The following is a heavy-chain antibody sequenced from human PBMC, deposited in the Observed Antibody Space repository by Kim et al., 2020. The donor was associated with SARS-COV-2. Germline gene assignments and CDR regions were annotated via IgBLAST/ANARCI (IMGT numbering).Heavy chain of an antibody. CDR2: IYGGGTI. D-gene: IGHD3-10*01. V-gene: IGHV3-66*01. Sequence: GGSLRLSCAASGITLTNNHMNWVRQAPGKGLEWVSVIYGGGTIDYADSVKDRFTISRDTSKNTVYLEMKSLRAEDTAVYYCARDIKFDGFAFFDLWGRGTLVSVYS. CDR1: GITLTNNH. J-gene: IGHJ2*01. CDR3: ARDIKFDGFAFFDL.